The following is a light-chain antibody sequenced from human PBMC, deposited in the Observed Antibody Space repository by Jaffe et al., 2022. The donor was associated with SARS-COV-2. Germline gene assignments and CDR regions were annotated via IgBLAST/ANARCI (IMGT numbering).Light chain of an antibody. V-gene: IGLV2-14*01. CDR3: SSYTSSTTLV. CDR1: SSDIGNYNY. CDR2: DVS. Sequence: QSALTQPASVSGSPGQSITISCTGTSSDIGNYNYVSWYQQHPGKAPKVMIYDVSNRPSGVSNRFSGSKSGNTASLTISGLQAEDEAHYHCSSYTSSTTLVFGGGTKLTVL. J-gene: IGLJ2*01.